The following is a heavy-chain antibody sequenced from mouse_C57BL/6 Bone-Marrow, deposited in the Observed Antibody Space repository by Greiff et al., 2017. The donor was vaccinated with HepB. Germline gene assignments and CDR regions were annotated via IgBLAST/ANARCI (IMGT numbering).Heavy chain of an antibody. D-gene: IGHD1-3*01. CDR2: IYPRSGNT. CDR1: GYTFTSYG. Sequence: QVQLKESGAELARPGASVKLSCKASGYTFTSYGISWVKQRTGQGLEWIGEIYPRSGNTYYNEKFKGKATLTADKSSSTAYMELRSLTSEDSAVYFWAREGGKGGYYAMDYWGQGTSVTVSS. V-gene: IGHV1-81*01. CDR3: AREGGKGGYYAMDY. J-gene: IGHJ4*01.